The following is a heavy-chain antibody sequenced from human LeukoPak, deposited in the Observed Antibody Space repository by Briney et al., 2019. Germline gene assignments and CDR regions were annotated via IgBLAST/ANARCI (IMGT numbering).Heavy chain of an antibody. CDR2: MNPNSGNT. CDR1: GYTFTSYD. Sequence: GASVKVSCTASGYTFTSYDINWVRQATGQGLEWMGWMNPNSGNTGYAQKFQGRVTITRNTSISTAYMELSSLRSEDTAVYYCAASPPIAVAGITYWGQGTLVTVSS. V-gene: IGHV1-8*03. D-gene: IGHD6-19*01. J-gene: IGHJ4*02. CDR3: AASPPIAVAGITY.